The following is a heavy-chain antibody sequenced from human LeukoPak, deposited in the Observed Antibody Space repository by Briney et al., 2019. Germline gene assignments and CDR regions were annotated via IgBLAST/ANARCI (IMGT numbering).Heavy chain of an antibody. V-gene: IGHV4-39*01. CDR1: GGSISSSSYY. CDR3: ARREMAFDY. D-gene: IGHD5-24*01. Sequence: PSETLSLTCTVSGGSISSSSYYWGWIRQPPGKGLEWIGSIYYSGSTYYNPSLKSRVTTSVDTSKNQFSLKLSSVTAADTAVYYCARREMAFDYWGQGTLVTVSS. CDR2: IYYSGST. J-gene: IGHJ4*02.